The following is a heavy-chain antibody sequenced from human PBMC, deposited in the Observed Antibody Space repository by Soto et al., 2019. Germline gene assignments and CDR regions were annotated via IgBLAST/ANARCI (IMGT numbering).Heavy chain of an antibody. CDR1: GFTFNFYA. Sequence: QVQLVESGGGVVQPGRSLRLSCAASGFTFNFYAMHWVRQAPGKGLEWVAVISYDGSDKYYADSVKGRFTISRDNSKNTLHLQMNSLRADDTAVYYCANGLGELSPESYDYWGHGTLITVSS. V-gene: IGHV3-30*18. CDR2: ISYDGSDK. D-gene: IGHD3-16*02. J-gene: IGHJ4*01. CDR3: ANGLGELSPESYDY.